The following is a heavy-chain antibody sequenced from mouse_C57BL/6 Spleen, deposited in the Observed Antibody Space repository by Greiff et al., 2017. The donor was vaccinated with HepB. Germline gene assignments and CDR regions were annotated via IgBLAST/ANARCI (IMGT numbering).Heavy chain of an antibody. V-gene: IGHV1-80*01. J-gene: IGHJ2*01. Sequence: VQLQQSGAELVKPGASVKISCKASGYAFSSYWMNWVKQRPGKGLEWIGQIYPGDGDTNYNGKFKGKATLTADKSSSTAYMQLSSLTSEDSAVYVCARKDYGGNYFDYWGQGTTLTVSS. CDR1: GYAFSSYW. D-gene: IGHD1-1*01. CDR3: ARKDYGGNYFDY. CDR2: IYPGDGDT.